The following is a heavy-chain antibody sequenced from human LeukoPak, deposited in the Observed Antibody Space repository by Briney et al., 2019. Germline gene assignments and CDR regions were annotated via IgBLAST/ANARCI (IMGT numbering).Heavy chain of an antibody. Sequence: SETLSLTCTVSGGSISSYYWSWIRQPPGKGLEWIGYIYYSGSTNYNPSLKSRVTISVDTSKNQFSLKLSSVTAADTAVYYCARHFISDWLAPFFDYWGQGTLVTVSS. CDR2: IYYSGST. CDR1: GGSISSYY. V-gene: IGHV4-59*08. J-gene: IGHJ4*02. D-gene: IGHD3-9*01. CDR3: ARHFISDWLAPFFDY.